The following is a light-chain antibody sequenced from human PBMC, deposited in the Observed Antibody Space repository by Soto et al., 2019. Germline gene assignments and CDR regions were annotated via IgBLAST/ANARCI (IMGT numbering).Light chain of an antibody. J-gene: IGKJ1*01. Sequence: EIVMTQSPANLSVSPGESAMLSCRASEYVNNNLAWYQHKPGQAPRLLIFGASTRATDTPARFSGSGSGTEFPLTISSPQSADSAVYYCQQYKKWPPWTFGQGTKVEIK. V-gene: IGKV3-15*01. CDR1: EYVNNN. CDR2: GAS. CDR3: QQYKKWPPWT.